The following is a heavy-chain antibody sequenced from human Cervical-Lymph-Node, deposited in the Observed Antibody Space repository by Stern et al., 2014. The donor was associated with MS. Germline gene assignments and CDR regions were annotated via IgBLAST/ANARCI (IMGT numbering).Heavy chain of an antibody. J-gene: IGHJ3*01. CDR2: LNNDGTTA. CDR3: ARGRQWLNDAFDL. CDR1: GFIFNDYW. V-gene: IGHV3-74*02. Sequence: EVQLVESGGGLVQPGGSLRLSCSASGFIFNDYWMHWVRQAPGKGLVWVSHLNNDGTTADYADSVKGRFTISRDTAKNSLYLQVNSLRAEDTAVYYCARGRQWLNDAFDLWGQGTLVTVSS. D-gene: IGHD6-19*01.